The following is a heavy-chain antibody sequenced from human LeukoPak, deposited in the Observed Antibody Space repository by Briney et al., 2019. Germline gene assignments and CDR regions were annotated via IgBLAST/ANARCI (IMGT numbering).Heavy chain of an antibody. J-gene: IGHJ5*02. V-gene: IGHV3-7*01. CDR3: ARDRGIVAQFDP. CDR1: GFTFSGYW. CDR2: IKQDGSEM. D-gene: IGHD1-26*01. Sequence: GGSLRLSCAASGFTFSGYWKSWVRQAPGKGLEWVANIKQDGSEMYYLDSVKGRFIISRDNAKNSLYLQMNSLRAEDTAVYYCARDRGIVAQFDPWGQGTLVTVSS.